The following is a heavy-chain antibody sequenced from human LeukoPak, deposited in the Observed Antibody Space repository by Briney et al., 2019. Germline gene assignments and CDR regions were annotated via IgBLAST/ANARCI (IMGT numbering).Heavy chain of an antibody. CDR3: ARGPGITIFGVARGDWLDP. V-gene: IGHV4-61*02. Sequence: SETLSLTCTVSGGSISSGSYYWSWIRQPAGKGLEWIGRIYTSGSTNYNPSLKSRVTISVDTSKNQFSLKLSSVTAADTAVYYCARGPGITIFGVARGDWLDPWGQGTLVTVSS. CDR1: GGSISSGSYY. D-gene: IGHD3-3*01. J-gene: IGHJ5*02. CDR2: IYTSGST.